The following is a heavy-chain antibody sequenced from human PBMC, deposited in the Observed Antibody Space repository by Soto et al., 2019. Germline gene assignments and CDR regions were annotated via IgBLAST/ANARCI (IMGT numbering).Heavy chain of an antibody. CDR3: ARGVAVAGTRSGMDV. D-gene: IGHD6-19*01. CDR1: GGSISSSNW. J-gene: IGHJ6*02. V-gene: IGHV4-4*02. Sequence: SETLSLTCAVSGGSISSSNWWSWVRQPPGKGLEWIGEIYHSGSTSYNPSLKSRVTISVDKSKNQFSLKLSSVTAADTAVYYCARGVAVAGTRSGMDVWGQGTTVTVSS. CDR2: IYHSGST.